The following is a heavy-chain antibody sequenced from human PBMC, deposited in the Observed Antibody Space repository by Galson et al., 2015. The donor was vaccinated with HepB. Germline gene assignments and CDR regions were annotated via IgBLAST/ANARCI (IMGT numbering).Heavy chain of an antibody. J-gene: IGHJ5*02. Sequence: SVKVSCKASGYTFTGYYMHWVRQAPGQGLEWMGWINPNSGGTNYAQKFQGGVTMTRDTSINTAYMELSRLRSDDTAVYYCARDLGGPHSGSYWFDPWGQGTLVTVSS. CDR1: GYTFTGYY. D-gene: IGHD1-26*01. CDR3: ARDLGGPHSGSYWFDP. CDR2: INPNSGGT. V-gene: IGHV1-2*02.